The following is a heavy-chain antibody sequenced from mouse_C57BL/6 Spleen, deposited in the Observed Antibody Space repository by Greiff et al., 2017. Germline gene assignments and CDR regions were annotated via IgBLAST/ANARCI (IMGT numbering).Heavy chain of an antibody. CDR3: ARLYSNDWYFDV. Sequence: EVQRVESGGDLVKPGGSLKLSCAASGFTFSSYGMSWVRQTPDKRLEWVATISSGGSYTYYPDSVKGRFTISRDNAKNTLYLQMSSLKSEDTAMYYCARLYSNDWYFDVWGTGTTVTVSS. D-gene: IGHD2-5*01. CDR1: GFTFSSYG. CDR2: ISSGGSYT. V-gene: IGHV5-6*01. J-gene: IGHJ1*03.